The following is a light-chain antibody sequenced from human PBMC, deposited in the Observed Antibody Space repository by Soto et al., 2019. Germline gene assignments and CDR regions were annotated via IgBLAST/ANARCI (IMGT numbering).Light chain of an antibody. CDR1: SSDVGGYNY. CDR2: DVS. J-gene: IGLJ2*01. CDR3: SSYTSSSTLDVV. V-gene: IGLV2-14*01. Sequence: QSVLTQPASVSGSPGPSITISCTGTSSDVGGYNYVSWYQQHPGKAPKLMIYDVSNRPSGVSNRFSGSKSGNTASLTISGLQAEDEADYDCSSYTSSSTLDVVFGGGTQVTVL.